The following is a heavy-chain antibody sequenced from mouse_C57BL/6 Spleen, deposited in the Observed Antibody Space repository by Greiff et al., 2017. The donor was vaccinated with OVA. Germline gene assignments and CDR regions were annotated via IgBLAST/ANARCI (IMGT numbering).Heavy chain of an antibody. CDR1: GFNIKDDY. V-gene: IGHV14-4*01. Sequence: EVQLVESGAELVRPGASVKLSCTASGFNIKDDYMHWVKQRPEQGLEWIGWIDPENGDTEYASKFQGKATITADTSSNTAYLQLSSLTSEDTAVYYCTGPGTDYWGQGTTLTVSS. CDR2: IDPENGDT. D-gene: IGHD4-1*01. J-gene: IGHJ2*01. CDR3: TGPGTDY.